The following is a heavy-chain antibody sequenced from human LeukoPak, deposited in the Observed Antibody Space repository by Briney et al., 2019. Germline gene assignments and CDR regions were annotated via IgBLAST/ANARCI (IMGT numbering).Heavy chain of an antibody. Sequence: GGSLRLSCAASGFTFSSYWMNWARQAPGKGLEWVASINHNGNVNYYVDSVKGRFTISRDNAKNSLYLQMNSLRAEDTAVYYCARDGYSYGHGPFDYWGQGTLVTVSS. CDR2: INHNGNVN. J-gene: IGHJ4*02. CDR1: GFTFSSYW. D-gene: IGHD5-18*01. CDR3: ARDGYSYGHGPFDY. V-gene: IGHV3-7*01.